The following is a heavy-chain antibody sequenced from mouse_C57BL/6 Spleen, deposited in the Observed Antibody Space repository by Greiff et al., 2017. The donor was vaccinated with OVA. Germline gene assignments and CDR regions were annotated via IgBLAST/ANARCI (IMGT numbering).Heavy chain of an antibody. D-gene: IGHD2-3*01. CDR2: IDPETGGT. CDR3: TRYDGYYGVLDY. Sequence: VQLQQSGAELVRPGASVTLSCKASGYTFTDYEMHWVKQTPVHGLAWIGAIDPETGGTAYNQKFKGKAILTADKSSSTAYMELRSLTSEDSAVYYCTRYDGYYGVLDYWGQGTTLTVSS. V-gene: IGHV1-15*01. J-gene: IGHJ2*01. CDR1: GYTFTDYE.